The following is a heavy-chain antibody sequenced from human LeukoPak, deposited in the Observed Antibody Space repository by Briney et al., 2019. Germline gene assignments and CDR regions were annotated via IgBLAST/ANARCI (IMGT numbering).Heavy chain of an antibody. Sequence: ASVKVSCKASGYTFTSYGISWVRQAPGQGLEWMGWISAYSGNTNYAQKLQGRVTMTTDTSTSTAYMELRSLRSDDTAVYYCARVGTIFGVVIRSLDYWGQGTLVTVSS. V-gene: IGHV1-18*01. J-gene: IGHJ4*02. D-gene: IGHD3-3*01. CDR3: ARVGTIFGVVIRSLDY. CDR1: GYTFTSYG. CDR2: ISAYSGNT.